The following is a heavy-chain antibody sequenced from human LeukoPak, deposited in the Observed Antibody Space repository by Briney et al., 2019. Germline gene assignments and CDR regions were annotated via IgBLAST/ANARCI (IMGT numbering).Heavy chain of an antibody. CDR1: GFTFSSYE. J-gene: IGHJ4*02. Sequence: PGGSLRLSCAASGFTFSSYEMNWVRQAPGKGLEWVSYISSSGSTIYYADSVKGRFTISRDNAKNSLYLQMNSLRAEDTAVYYCARARVVVVAATRGGLDYWGQGTLVTVSS. CDR2: ISSSGSTI. CDR3: ARARVVVVAATRGGLDY. V-gene: IGHV3-48*03. D-gene: IGHD2-15*01.